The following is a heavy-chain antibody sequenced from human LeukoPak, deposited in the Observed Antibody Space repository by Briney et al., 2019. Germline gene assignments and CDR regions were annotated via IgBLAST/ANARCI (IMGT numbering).Heavy chain of an antibody. CDR1: GGSFSGYY. D-gene: IGHD4-17*01. J-gene: IGHJ4*02. V-gene: IGHV4-34*01. CDR3: AREPYGDYDPY. Sequence: SETLSLTCAVYGGSFSGYYWSWIRQPPGKGLEWIGEISHSGSTNYNPSLKSRVTISVDTSKNQFSLKLSSVTAADTAVYYCAREPYGDYDPYWGQGTLVTVSS. CDR2: ISHSGST.